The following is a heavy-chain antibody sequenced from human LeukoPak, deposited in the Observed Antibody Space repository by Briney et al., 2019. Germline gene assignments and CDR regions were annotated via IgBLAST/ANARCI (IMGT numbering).Heavy chain of an antibody. V-gene: IGHV3-23*01. CDR1: GFTFSSYA. CDR2: ISGSGGST. Sequence: EGSLRLSCAASGFTFSSYAMSWVRRAPGKGLEWVSAISGSGGSTYYADSVKGRFTISRDNSKNTLYLQMNSLRAEDTAVYYCAKDLLLWFGELTSLFDYWGQGTLVTVSS. J-gene: IGHJ4*02. CDR3: AKDLLLWFGELTSLFDY. D-gene: IGHD3-10*01.